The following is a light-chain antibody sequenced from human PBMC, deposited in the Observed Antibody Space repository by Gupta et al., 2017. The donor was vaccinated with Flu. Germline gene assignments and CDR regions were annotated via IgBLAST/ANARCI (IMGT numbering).Light chain of an antibody. CDR1: QSLVYKNGITY. Sequence: PVTLGQPAYISCRSSQSLVYKNGITYLNWFQQMPVQSPRRLIYEVSKRDFGVPDRFSGSGSGTDFTLTISSGEAEDVGVYYCRRGTHPWTFGQGTRLEI. CDR2: EVS. V-gene: IGKV2-30*01. J-gene: IGKJ2*02. CDR3: RRGTHPWT.